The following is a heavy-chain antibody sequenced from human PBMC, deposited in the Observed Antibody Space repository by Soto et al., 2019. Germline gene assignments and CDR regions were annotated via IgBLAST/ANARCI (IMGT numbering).Heavy chain of an antibody. D-gene: IGHD2-15*01. CDR2: ISAYNGNT. V-gene: IGHV1-18*01. CDR1: GYTFTSYG. J-gene: IGHJ4*02. Sequence: ASVKVSCKASGYTFTSYGISWVRQAPGQGLEWMGWISAYNGNTNYAQKLQGRVTMTTDTSTSTAYMELRSLRSDDTAVYYCARELGYCSGGSCYSSGPDYWGQGTLVTVSS. CDR3: ARELGYCSGGSCYSSGPDY.